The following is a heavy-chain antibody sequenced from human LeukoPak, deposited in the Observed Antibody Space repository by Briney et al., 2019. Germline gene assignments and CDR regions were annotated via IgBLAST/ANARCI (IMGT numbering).Heavy chain of an antibody. CDR3: AREGTVYYYYGMDV. CDR2: INAGNGNT. D-gene: IGHD4-17*01. V-gene: IGHV1-3*01. Sequence: ASVKVYCKASGYTFTTYAIHWVRQAPGQRLEWMGWINAGNGNTKYSQKFQGRVTITRDTSASTAYMELINLRSEDTAVYYCAREGTVYYYYGMDVWGQGTTVTVSS. J-gene: IGHJ6*02. CDR1: GYTFTTYA.